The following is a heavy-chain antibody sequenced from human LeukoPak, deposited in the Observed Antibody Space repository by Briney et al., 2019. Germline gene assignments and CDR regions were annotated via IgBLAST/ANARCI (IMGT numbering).Heavy chain of an antibody. CDR3: ARAVAGTHWFDP. CDR2: IDIPGNT. V-gene: IGHV3-13*01. Sequence: GGSLRLSCAASGFTLSNYDMHWVRQATGKGLEWVSGIDIPGNTYYPDSVKGRFTMSRESAKNSLYLQMNSLRAGDTAMYYCARAVAGTHWFDPWGQGTLVTVSS. CDR1: GFTLSNYD. D-gene: IGHD6-19*01. J-gene: IGHJ5*02.